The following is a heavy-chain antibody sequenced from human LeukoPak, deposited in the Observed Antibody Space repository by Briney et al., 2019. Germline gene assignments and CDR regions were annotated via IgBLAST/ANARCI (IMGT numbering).Heavy chain of an antibody. Sequence: ASVKVSCKASGGTFSSYAIGWVRQAPGQGLEWMGGIIPIFGTANYAQKFQGRVTITADESTSTAYMELSSLRSEDTAVYYCARSPPAAHRGYYYYYYMDVWGKGTTVTVSS. CDR1: GGTFSSYA. CDR2: IIPIFGTA. V-gene: IGHV1-69*13. J-gene: IGHJ6*03. D-gene: IGHD6-13*01. CDR3: ARSPPAAHRGYYYYYYMDV.